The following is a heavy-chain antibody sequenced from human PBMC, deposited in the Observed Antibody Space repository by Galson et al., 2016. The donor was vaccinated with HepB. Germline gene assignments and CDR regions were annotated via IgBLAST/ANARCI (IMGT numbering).Heavy chain of an antibody. D-gene: IGHD4/OR15-4a*01. V-gene: IGHV3-23*01. Sequence: SLRLSCAASGFFSSGRAMSRVRQAPGKGLEWVSGINNGAATTGYAASVKGRFTISRDNSKNTLYLQMNSLRTEDTAVYYCARDDYSGGRGSPNYWGQGTLVTVSS. CDR2: INNGAATT. CDR3: ARDDYSGGRGSPNY. CDR1: GFFSSGRA. J-gene: IGHJ4*02.